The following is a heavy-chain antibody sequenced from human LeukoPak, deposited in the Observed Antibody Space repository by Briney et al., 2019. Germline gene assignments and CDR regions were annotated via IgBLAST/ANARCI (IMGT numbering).Heavy chain of an antibody. J-gene: IGHJ4*02. D-gene: IGHD6-19*01. V-gene: IGHV3-21*01. CDR3: ARAAVALDY. CDR2: ISSSSSYI. Sequence: GGSLRLSCAASEFTFSSFTMNWVRQAPGKGLEWVSSISSSSSYIYYADSVKGRFTISRDNAKNSLYLQMNSLRAEDTAVYYCARAAVALDYWGQGTLVTVSS. CDR1: EFTFSSFT.